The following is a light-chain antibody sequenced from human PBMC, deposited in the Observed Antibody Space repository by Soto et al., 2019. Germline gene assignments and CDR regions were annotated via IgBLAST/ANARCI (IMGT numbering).Light chain of an antibody. V-gene: IGLV1-47*01. J-gene: IGLJ1*01. CDR2: RNN. Sequence: QLVLTQPPSASGTPGQRVTISCSGSSSNIGSNYVYWYQQLPGTAPKLLIYRNNQRPSGAPDRFSGSKSGTSASLAISGLRSEDEADYYCAAWDDSLSGYVFGTGTKLTVL. CDR3: AAWDDSLSGYV. CDR1: SSNIGSNY.